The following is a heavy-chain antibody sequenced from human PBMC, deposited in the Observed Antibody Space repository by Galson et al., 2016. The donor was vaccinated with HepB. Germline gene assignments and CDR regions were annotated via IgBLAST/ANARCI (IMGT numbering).Heavy chain of an antibody. J-gene: IGHJ4*02. CDR2: TYPSRPS. CDR3: ATYFVGRGGSGY. V-gene: IGHV4-61*08. Sequence: SETLSLTCSVSDVSVNSEAYHWIWIRQPPGRGLEWLGHTYPSRPSSYNPSLKSRVTMSVDTSKNQFSLTLSSVTAADTAVYYCATYFVGRGGSGYWGTGALVTVSS. D-gene: IGHD3-16*01. CDR1: DVSVNSEAYH.